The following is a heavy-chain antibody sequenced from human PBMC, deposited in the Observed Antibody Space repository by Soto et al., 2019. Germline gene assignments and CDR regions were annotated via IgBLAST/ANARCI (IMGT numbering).Heavy chain of an antibody. D-gene: IGHD5-18*01. CDR1: GGTYSSYP. CDR2: IIPLFGTP. V-gene: IGHV1-69*01. J-gene: IGHJ5*02. Sequence: SVKGSCTASGGTYSSYPISWVRQAPGPGLEWMGGIIPLFGTPNYAQKFQGRITITADESTSTAYMELSSLRSEDTAVYYCARLYSGWFDPWGQGTLVTLSS. CDR3: ARLYSGWFDP.